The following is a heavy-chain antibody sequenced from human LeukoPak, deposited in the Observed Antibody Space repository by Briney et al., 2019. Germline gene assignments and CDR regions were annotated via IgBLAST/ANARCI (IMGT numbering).Heavy chain of an antibody. D-gene: IGHD3-9*01. CDR1: GGSISSSSYY. CDR3: ARVSPFDWLDYYYMDV. J-gene: IGHJ6*03. CDR2: IYYSGST. V-gene: IGHV4-39*07. Sequence: SETLSLTCTVSGGSISSSSYYWGWIRPPPGQGLEGIGSIYYSGSTYYNPSLKSRVTISVDTSKNQFSLKLSSVTAADTAVYYCARVSPFDWLDYYYMDVWGKGTTVTVSS.